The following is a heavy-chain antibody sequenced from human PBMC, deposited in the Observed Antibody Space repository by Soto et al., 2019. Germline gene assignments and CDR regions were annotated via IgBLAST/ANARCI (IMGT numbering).Heavy chain of an antibody. Sequence: VQLQQSGAEVKKPGASLKVSCKASGYSFATYGISGVRQAPGQGLQWMGWITPNNGDTNYAQRLQGRLTMTTDTSTNPAYMELRSLRSDDTAFYFCSRLAPCSGGICYSRHLDYWGQGTLVTVSS. V-gene: IGHV1-18*01. CDR2: ITPNNGDT. D-gene: IGHD2-15*01. J-gene: IGHJ4*02. CDR1: GYSFATYG. CDR3: SRLAPCSGGICYSRHLDY.